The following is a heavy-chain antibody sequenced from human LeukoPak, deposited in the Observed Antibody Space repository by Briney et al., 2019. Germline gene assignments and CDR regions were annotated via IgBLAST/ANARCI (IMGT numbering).Heavy chain of an antibody. Sequence: AASVKVSCKASGYTFTSYGISWVRQAPGQGPEWMGWISAYNGNTNYAQKLQGRVTMTTDTSTSTAYMELRSLRSDDTAVYYCARGGPYYYDSSGYYYVAFDYWGQGTLVTVSS. D-gene: IGHD3-22*01. CDR3: ARGGPYYYDSSGYYYVAFDY. CDR1: GYTFTSYG. J-gene: IGHJ4*02. CDR2: ISAYNGNT. V-gene: IGHV1-18*01.